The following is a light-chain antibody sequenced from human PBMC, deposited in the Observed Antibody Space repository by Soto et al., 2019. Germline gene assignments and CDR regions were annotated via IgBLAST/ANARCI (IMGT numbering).Light chain of an antibody. CDR2: RAS. J-gene: IGKJ1*01. CDR3: QQHYSFTMWT. Sequence: IQLAQVPSGLCAPLGEGVTVTWRASQSISDWLAWYQQKPGKAPKLLIYRASSLESGVPSRFSGSVSGSEFTLTISSLQPDDFGTYYCQQHYSFTMWTFGQGTTVDIK. V-gene: IGKV1-5*03. CDR1: QSISDW.